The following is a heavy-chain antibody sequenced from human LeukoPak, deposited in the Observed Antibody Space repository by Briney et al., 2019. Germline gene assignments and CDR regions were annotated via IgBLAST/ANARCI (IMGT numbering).Heavy chain of an antibody. CDR3: ARRLRTYFDY. Sequence: SETLSLTCTVSGGSISSSGYYWGWIRQPPGKGLEWIGSIYYSGNTYYNPSLKTRVTISVDTSKNQFSLKLSSVTAADTAVYYCARRLRTYFDYWGQGSLVTVSS. CDR1: GGSISSSGYY. CDR2: IYYSGNT. J-gene: IGHJ4*02. V-gene: IGHV4-39*01.